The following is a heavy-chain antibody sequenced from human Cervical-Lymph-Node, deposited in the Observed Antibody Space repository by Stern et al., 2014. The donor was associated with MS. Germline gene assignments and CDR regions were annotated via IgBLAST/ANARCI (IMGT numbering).Heavy chain of an antibody. CDR2: INGDGTST. D-gene: IGHD3/OR15-3a*01. J-gene: IGHJ6*02. V-gene: IGHV3-74*03. CDR1: GFTVSSYW. Sequence: VQLVESGGGLVQPGGSLRLSCVASGFTVSSYWMHWVRQGQERGLEWGARINGDGTSTTYAASVKVRFPISRDNAKNPLNLQMNILRGEDTAMYSCVRDPYDMSFLLGWTGGMDVWGQGTTVTVS. CDR3: VRDPYDMSFLLGWTGGMDV.